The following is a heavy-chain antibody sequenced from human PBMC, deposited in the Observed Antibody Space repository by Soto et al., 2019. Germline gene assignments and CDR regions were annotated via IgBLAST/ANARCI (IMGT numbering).Heavy chain of an antibody. Sequence: ASVKVSCKVSRYTLTELSMHSVRQAPGKGLEWMGGFDPEDGETIYAQKFQGRVTMTEDTSTDTAYMELSSLRSEDTAVYYCATGHDSSGYYHYYYYGMEVWGQGTTVTVSS. CDR2: FDPEDGET. CDR1: RYTLTELS. J-gene: IGHJ6*02. V-gene: IGHV1-24*01. D-gene: IGHD3-22*01. CDR3: ATGHDSSGYYHYYYYGMEV.